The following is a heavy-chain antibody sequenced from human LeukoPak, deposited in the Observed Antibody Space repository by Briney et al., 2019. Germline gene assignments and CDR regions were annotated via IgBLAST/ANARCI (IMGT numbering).Heavy chain of an antibody. V-gene: IGHV4-59*12. Sequence: TSETLSLTCTVSGGSISSYYWSWIRQPPGKGLEWIGYIYYSGSTYYNPSLKSRVTISVDTSKNQFSLKLSSVTAADTAVYYCARDVAVAGMSVFDYWGQGTLVTVSS. CDR3: ARDVAVAGMSVFDY. CDR1: GGSISSYY. D-gene: IGHD6-19*01. CDR2: IYYSGST. J-gene: IGHJ4*02.